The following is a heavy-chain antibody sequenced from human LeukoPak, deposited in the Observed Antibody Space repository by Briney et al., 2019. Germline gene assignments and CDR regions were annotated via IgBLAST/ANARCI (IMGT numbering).Heavy chain of an antibody. CDR1: GYTFIDYY. V-gene: IGHV1-2*02. CDR2: INPKSGGT. D-gene: IGHD1-26*01. J-gene: IGHJ3*01. CDR3: ARGGRGATFDV. Sequence: ASVNVSCKTSGYTFIDYYIHWVRQAPGQGLEWMGWINPKSGGTNYVQKFQGRVTMTSDRSISTAYMDLSSLISDDTAVYFCARGGRGATFDVWGQGTMVTVSS.